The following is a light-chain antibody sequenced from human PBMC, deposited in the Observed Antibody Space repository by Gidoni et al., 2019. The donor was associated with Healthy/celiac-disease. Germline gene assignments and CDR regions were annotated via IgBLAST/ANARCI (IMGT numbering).Light chain of an antibody. CDR1: QSISSY. Sequence: DIQMTKSPSSLSASVGDRVTITCRASQSISSYLNWYQQKPGKAPKLLIYAASSLQSGVPSRFSGSGSGTDFTLTISSLQPEDFATYYCQQSYSTLSYTFGQGTKLEIK. V-gene: IGKV1-39*01. CDR3: QQSYSTLSYT. CDR2: AAS. J-gene: IGKJ2*01.